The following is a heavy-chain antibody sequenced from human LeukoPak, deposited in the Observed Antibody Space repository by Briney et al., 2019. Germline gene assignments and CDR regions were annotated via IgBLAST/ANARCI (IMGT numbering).Heavy chain of an antibody. CDR1: GGSISSRSCC. CDR3: ARQVYSGTHYFDY. J-gene: IGHJ4*02. CDR2: IYYSGST. V-gene: IGHV4-39*01. D-gene: IGHD1-26*01. Sequence: SETLSLTCTVSGGSISSRSCCWGWIRQPPGKGLEWIGTIYYSGSTYYNPPLKSRVTISVDTSKNQFSLRLSPVTAADTAVYYCARQVYSGTHYFDYWGQGTLVTVSS.